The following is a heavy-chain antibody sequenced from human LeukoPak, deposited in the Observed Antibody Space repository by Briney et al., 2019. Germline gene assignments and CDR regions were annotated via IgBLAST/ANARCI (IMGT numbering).Heavy chain of an antibody. Sequence: PSETLSLTCTVSGGSISSSSYYWGWIRQPPGKGLEWIGSIYYSGSTYYNPSLKSRVTISVDTSRNQISLKLSSVTAADTAVYYCARHERYSSSWYEVGFDYWGQGTLVTVSS. CDR2: IYYSGST. V-gene: IGHV4-39*01. CDR1: GGSISSSSYY. D-gene: IGHD6-13*01. CDR3: ARHERYSSSWYEVGFDY. J-gene: IGHJ4*02.